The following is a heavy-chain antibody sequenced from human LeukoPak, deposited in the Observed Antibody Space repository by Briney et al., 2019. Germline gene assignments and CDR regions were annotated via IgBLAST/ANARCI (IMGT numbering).Heavy chain of an antibody. D-gene: IGHD5-24*01. J-gene: IGHJ4*02. CDR3: ARARRDGYNNFDY. V-gene: IGHV4-31*03. CDR1: GGSISSGGYY. Sequence: TSSETLSLTCTVSGGSISSGGYYWSWIRQHPGKGLEWIGYIYYSGSTYYNPSLKSRVTISVDTSKNQFSLKLSSVTAADTAVYYCARARRDGYNNFDYWGQGTLVTVSS. CDR2: IYYSGST.